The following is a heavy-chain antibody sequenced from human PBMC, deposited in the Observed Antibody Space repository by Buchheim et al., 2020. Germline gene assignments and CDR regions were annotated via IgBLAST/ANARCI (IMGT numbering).Heavy chain of an antibody. D-gene: IGHD7-27*01. CDR3: ARVRIWGTSNYYGMDV. V-gene: IGHV3-48*04. J-gene: IGHJ6*02. CDR2: INPSGTTI. CDR1: GFTFSIFG. Sequence: EVQLVESGGGLVQPGGSLRLSCAASGFTFSIFGMNWVRQAPGKGLEWVSYINPSGTTISYADSVRGRFTMSRDTAKSSLYRQMDSLRAEDTAVYYCARVRIWGTSNYYGMDVWGQGT.